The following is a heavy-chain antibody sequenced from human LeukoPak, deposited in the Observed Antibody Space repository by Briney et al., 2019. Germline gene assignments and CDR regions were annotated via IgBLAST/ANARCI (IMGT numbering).Heavy chain of an antibody. J-gene: IGHJ3*02. CDR3: ARDQFTMIVADDAFDI. CDR1: GFTFSSYS. Sequence: GGSLRLSCAASGFTFSSYSMNWVRQAPGKGLEWVSSISSSSSYIYYADSVKGRFTISRDNAKNSLYLQMNSLRAEDTAVYYCARDQFTMIVADDAFDIWGQGTMVTVSS. D-gene: IGHD3-22*01. CDR2: ISSSSSYI. V-gene: IGHV3-21*01.